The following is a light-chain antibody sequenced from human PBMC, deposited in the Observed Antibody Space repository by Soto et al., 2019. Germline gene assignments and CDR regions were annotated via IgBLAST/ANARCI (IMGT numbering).Light chain of an antibody. J-gene: IGKJ5*01. Sequence: DIQLTQSPSFLSASVGDRITITCRASQGISSNLVWYQQKPGKAPKVLIYGASTLQRGVPSRFSGSGSGTEFTLTISSLQPEDFATYYCQQLNNSPTTFGQGTRLEMK. CDR2: GAS. CDR1: QGISSN. V-gene: IGKV1-9*01. CDR3: QQLNNSPTT.